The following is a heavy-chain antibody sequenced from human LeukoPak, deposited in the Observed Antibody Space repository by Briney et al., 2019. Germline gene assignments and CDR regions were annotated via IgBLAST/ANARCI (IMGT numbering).Heavy chain of an antibody. CDR1: GLPFESYS. CDR3: VTKAGVSGVKRY. CDR2: ITRTSNYI. V-gene: IGHV3-21*01. D-gene: IGHD3-10*01. Sequence: GGSLRLSCAASGLPFESYSMTWVRKAPGKGLEWVSTITRTSNYIYTADSLKGRFTTSRDNAEKSLFLQMTNVKDDDTAVYYCVTKAGVSGVKRYWGQGTLVTVSS. J-gene: IGHJ4*02.